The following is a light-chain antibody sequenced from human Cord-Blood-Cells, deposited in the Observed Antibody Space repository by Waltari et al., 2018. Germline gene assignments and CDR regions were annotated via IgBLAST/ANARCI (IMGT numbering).Light chain of an antibody. CDR1: QSISSY. V-gene: IGKV1-39*01. Sequence: DIQMTPSPSSLSASTGDSIHITCRASQSISSYLNWYQQKPGKAPKLLIYAASSLQSGGPSRFIGSGSGTDFTLTISSLQPEDFATYYCQQSYSTPVTFGQGTKVEIK. CDR3: QQSYSTPVT. CDR2: AAS. J-gene: IGKJ1*01.